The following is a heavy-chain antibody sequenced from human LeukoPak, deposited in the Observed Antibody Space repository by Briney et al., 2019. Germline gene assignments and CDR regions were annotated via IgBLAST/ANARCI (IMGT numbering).Heavy chain of an antibody. CDR1: GFTFNNFG. Sequence: GGSLRLSCEASGFTFNNFGMSWVRQAPGKGLEWVSGINWNGGSAGYADSVKGRFTISRDNAKNSLYLQMNSLRVEDMALYYCARGNRYSGYEGDSWGQGTLVTVSS. J-gene: IGHJ4*02. D-gene: IGHD5-12*01. V-gene: IGHV3-20*04. CDR2: INWNGGSA. CDR3: ARGNRYSGYEGDS.